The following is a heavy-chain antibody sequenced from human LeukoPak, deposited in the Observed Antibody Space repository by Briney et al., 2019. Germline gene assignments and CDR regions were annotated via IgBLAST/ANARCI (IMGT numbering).Heavy chain of an antibody. CDR2: INWNGGST. J-gene: IGHJ6*02. Sequence: GGSLRLSCAASRFSFSTYPMSWVRQAPGKGLEWVSGINWNGGSTGYADSVKGRFTISRDNAKNSLYLQMNSLRAEDTALYHCARHGSETSREYYYYGMDVWGQGTTVTVSS. CDR1: RFSFSTYP. V-gene: IGHV3-20*01. CDR3: ARHGSETSREYYYYGMDV. D-gene: IGHD3-10*01.